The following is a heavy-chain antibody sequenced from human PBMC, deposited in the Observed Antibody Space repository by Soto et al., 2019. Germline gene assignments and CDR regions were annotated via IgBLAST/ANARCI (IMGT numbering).Heavy chain of an antibody. CDR2: IHHSGSVFESGST. D-gene: IGHD6-13*01. CDR3: ARNSSSSYFDY. Sequence: SETLSLTCAVSGSSITITYYWGWVRQPPGKGLEWIGSIHHSGSVFESGSTHYNPSFKSRVTISADTSKNQFSLKLTSVTAADTAVYFCARNSSSSYFDYWGQGTLVTVSS. J-gene: IGHJ4*02. CDR1: GSSITITYY. V-gene: IGHV4-38-2*01.